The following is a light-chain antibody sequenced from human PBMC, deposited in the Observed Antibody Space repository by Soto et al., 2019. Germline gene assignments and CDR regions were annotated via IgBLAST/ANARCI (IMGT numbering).Light chain of an antibody. Sequence: IVLTQSPATLSVSTGERATLSCRASQSVSSNLAWYQQKPGQAPRLLISGASTRATGVPARFSGSGSGTEFTLTITSLQSEDFAVYYCHQYSSWPPWTFGQGTKVDIK. CDR2: GAS. J-gene: IGKJ1*01. CDR3: HQYSSWPPWT. V-gene: IGKV3D-15*01. CDR1: QSVSSN.